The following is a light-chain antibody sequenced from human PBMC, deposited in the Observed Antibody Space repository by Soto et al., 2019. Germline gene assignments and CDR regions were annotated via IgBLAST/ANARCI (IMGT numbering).Light chain of an antibody. CDR3: SSYTSSSTLV. CDR1: SSDVGGYNY. J-gene: IGLJ1*01. Sequence: QSALTQPASVSGSPGQSITISCTGTSSDVGGYNYVFWYQHHPGKAPKLMIYDVTTRPSGVSNRFSGSKSGNTASLTISGLQAEDEADYYCSSYTSSSTLVFGTGTKVTVL. V-gene: IGLV2-14*03. CDR2: DVT.